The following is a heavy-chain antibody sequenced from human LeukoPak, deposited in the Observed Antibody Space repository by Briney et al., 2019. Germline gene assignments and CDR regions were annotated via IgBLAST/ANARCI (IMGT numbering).Heavy chain of an antibody. CDR2: ISGSGGST. V-gene: IGHV3-23*01. CDR1: GVTFSSYV. Sequence: PGGSLRLSCEASGVTFSSYVMSWVRQAPGKGLEWVSAISGSGGSTYYADSVKGRFTISRDNSKNTLYLQMNSLRAEDTAVYYCATDTVSYYYGMDVWGQGTTVTVSS. J-gene: IGHJ6*02. CDR3: ATDTVSYYYGMDV. D-gene: IGHD4-11*01.